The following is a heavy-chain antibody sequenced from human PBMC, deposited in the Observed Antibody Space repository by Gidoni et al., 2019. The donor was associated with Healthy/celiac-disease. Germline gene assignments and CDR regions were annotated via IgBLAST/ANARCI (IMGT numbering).Heavy chain of an antibody. CDR1: GGSISSGGYY. J-gene: IGHJ6*02. CDR3: ASPSGSYYYYGMDV. V-gene: IGHV4-31*03. D-gene: IGHD1-26*01. CDR2: IYYSGST. Sequence: QVQLQESGPGLVKPSQTLSLTCTVSGGSISSGGYYWSWLRQHPGKGLEWVGYIYYSGSTYYNPSLKSRVTISVDTSKNQFSLKLSSVTAADTAVYYCASPSGSYYYYGMDVWCQGTTVTVSS.